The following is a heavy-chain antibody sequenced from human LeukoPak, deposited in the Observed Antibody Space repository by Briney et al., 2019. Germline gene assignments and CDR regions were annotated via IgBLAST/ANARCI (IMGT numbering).Heavy chain of an antibody. J-gene: IGHJ6*03. V-gene: IGHV4-61*02. D-gene: IGHD6-13*01. CDR1: GCSISSGSYY. CDR3: ARETILAAAGSYYYYYMDV. CDR2: IYTSGST. Sequence: SETLSLTCTVSGCSISSGSYYWIWIRQPAGKGLEWIVRIYTSGSTNYNPSLKSLVTISADTSKNQFSLKLSSVTAADTAVYYCARETILAAAGSYYYYYMDVWGKGTTVTISS.